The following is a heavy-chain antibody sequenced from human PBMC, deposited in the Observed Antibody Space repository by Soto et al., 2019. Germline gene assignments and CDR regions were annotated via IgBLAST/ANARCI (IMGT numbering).Heavy chain of an antibody. Sequence: QVQLVQSGAEVKKPGSSVKVSCKASGGTFSIYTISWVRQAPGPGLEWMGGSANSAQKFQGRLTVTADESTSTVYLELSSLTSEDTAVYYCAREGPPDIAWFDPWGQGTLVSVSS. CDR2: SA. J-gene: IGHJ5*02. D-gene: IGHD2-15*01. CDR1: GGTFSIYT. V-gene: IGHV1-69*01. CDR3: AREGPPDIAWFDP.